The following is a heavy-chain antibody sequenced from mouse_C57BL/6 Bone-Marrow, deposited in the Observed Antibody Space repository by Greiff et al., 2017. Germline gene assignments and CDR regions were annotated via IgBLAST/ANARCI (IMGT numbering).Heavy chain of an antibody. Sequence: QVQLQQSGPELVKPGASVKISCKASGYAFSSSWMNWVKQRPGKGLEWIGRIYPGDGDTNYNGKFKGKATLTADKSSSTAYMQLSSLTSEDSAVYFCAEGVYSNYGYWGQGTTLTVSS. D-gene: IGHD2-5*01. CDR1: GYAFSSSW. CDR3: AEGVYSNYGY. V-gene: IGHV1-82*01. J-gene: IGHJ2*01. CDR2: IYPGDGDT.